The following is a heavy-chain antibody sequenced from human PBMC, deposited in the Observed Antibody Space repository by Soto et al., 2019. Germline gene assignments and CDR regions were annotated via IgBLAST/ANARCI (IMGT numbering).Heavy chain of an antibody. CDR2: IIPIFGTA. V-gene: IGHV1-69*06. J-gene: IGHJ4*01. Sequence: QVQLVQSGAEVKKPGSSVKVSCKASGGTFSSYAISWVRQAPGHGLEWMGGIIPIFGTANYAQKFQGRVTITADKSTSTAYMELSSLRSEDTAVYYCAGGLRVVAAATLDYWGHGTLVTVSS. CDR3: AGGLRVVAAATLDY. CDR1: GGTFSSYA. D-gene: IGHD2-15*01.